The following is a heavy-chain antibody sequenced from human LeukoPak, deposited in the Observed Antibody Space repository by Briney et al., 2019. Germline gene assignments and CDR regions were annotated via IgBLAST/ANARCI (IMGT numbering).Heavy chain of an antibody. CDR2: INHSGST. J-gene: IGHJ4*02. V-gene: IGHV4-39*07. CDR3: ARGRISFYYYDSSGYLDY. Sequence: SETLSLTCTVSGGSISSSSYYWGWIRQPPGKGLEWIGEINHSGSTNYNPSLKSRVTISVDTSKNQFSLKLSSVTAADTAVYYCARGRISFYYYDSSGYLDYWGQGTLVTVSS. D-gene: IGHD3-22*01. CDR1: GGSISSSSYY.